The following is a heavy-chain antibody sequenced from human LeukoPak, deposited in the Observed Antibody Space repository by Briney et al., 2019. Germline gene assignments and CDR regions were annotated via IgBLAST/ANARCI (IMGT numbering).Heavy chain of an antibody. V-gene: IGHV4-4*07. CDR1: GGSISSYY. CDR2: IYSSGST. J-gene: IGHJ4*02. CDR3: AGGSNFWSGYPYFDY. D-gene: IGHD3-3*01. Sequence: SETLSLTCTVSGGSISSYYWSWLRQPAGKGLEWIGRIYSSGSTNYNPSLKSRVTMSVDTSKDQFSLKLTSVTAADTAVYYCAGGSNFWSGYPYFDYWGQGTLVTVSS.